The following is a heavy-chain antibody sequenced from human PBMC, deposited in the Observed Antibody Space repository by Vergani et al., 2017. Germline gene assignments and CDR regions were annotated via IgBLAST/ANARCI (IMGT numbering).Heavy chain of an antibody. CDR2: ISYDGSNK. J-gene: IGHJ5*02. CDR1: GCTFSNYA. V-gene: IGHV3-30-3*01. Sequence: QVQLVESGGGVVQPGRSLRLSCAASGCTFSNYAMHWVRQAPGKGLEWVAVISYDGSNKYYADSVKGRFPISRDSSKMTLYLQINSLRAEDTAVYYFARDTLPWGLLGWFDPWGQGTLVTVSS. CDR3: ARDTLPWGLLGWFDP. D-gene: IGHD3-10*01.